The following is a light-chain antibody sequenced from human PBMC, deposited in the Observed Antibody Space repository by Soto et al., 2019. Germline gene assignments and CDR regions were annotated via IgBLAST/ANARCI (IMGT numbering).Light chain of an antibody. J-gene: IGKJ2*01. CDR3: QQYNNWPLYT. Sequence: EIVMTQSPATLSVSPGERATLTCRASQSVSSSLAWYQQKPGQAPRLLIYGASTRATGIPARFSGSRSGTEFTLTISSLQSEDFAVYYCQQYNNWPLYTFGQGTKLEL. CDR2: GAS. V-gene: IGKV3-15*01. CDR1: QSVSSS.